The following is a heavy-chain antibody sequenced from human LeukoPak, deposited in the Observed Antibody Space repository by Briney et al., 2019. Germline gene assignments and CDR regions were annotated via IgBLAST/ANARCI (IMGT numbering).Heavy chain of an antibody. CDR3: ARGQQLVFSYNWFDP. D-gene: IGHD6-13*01. V-gene: IGHV1-2*04. CDR2: INPNSGGT. J-gene: IGHJ5*02. CDR1: GYTFTSYY. Sequence: ASVKVSCKASGYTFTSYYMHWVRQAPGQGLEWMGIINPNSGGTNYAQKFQGWVTMTRDTSISTAYMELSRLRSDDTAVYYCARGQQLVFSYNWFDPWGQGTLVTVSS.